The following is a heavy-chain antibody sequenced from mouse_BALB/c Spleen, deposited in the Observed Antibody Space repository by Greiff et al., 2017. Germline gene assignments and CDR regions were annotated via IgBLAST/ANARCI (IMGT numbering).Heavy chain of an antibody. D-gene: IGHD2-1*01. CDR3: ARSRGNPYAMDY. CDR2: IDPANGNT. J-gene: IGHJ4*01. V-gene: IGHV14-3*02. CDR1: GFNIKDTY. Sequence: EVKLQESGAELVKPGASVKLSCTASGFNIKDTYMHWVKQRPEQGLEWIGRIDPANGNTKYDPKFQGKATITADTSSDTAYLQLRSLTSEDTAVYYCARSRGNPYAMDYWGQGTSVTVSS.